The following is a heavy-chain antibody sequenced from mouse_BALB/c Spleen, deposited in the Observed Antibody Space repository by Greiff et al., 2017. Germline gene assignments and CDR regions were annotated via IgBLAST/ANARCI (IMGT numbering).Heavy chain of an antibody. Sequence: VQLVESGAELVKPGASVKLSCKASGYTFTSYYMYWVKQRPGQGLEWIGEINPSNGGTNFNEKFKSKATLTVDKSSSTAYMQLSSLTSEDSAVYYCTRGEWGYWGQGTTLTVSS. CDR3: TRGEWGY. V-gene: IGHV1S81*02. J-gene: IGHJ2*01. D-gene: IGHD1-3*01. CDR1: GYTFTSYY. CDR2: INPSNGGT.